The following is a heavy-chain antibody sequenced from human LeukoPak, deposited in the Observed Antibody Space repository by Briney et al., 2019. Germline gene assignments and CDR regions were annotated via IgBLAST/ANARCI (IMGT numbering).Heavy chain of an antibody. CDR1: GFTFNSYA. CDR2: ISGLGGNT. J-gene: IGHJ4*02. Sequence: GGSLTLSCAASGFTFNSYAMTWVRQAPGKGLEWVSTISGLGGNTNYADSVKGRFTISRDNSENTLYLQMNSLRAEDTAVYYCARREYSSSPDYWGQGTLVTVSS. D-gene: IGHD6-6*01. CDR3: ARREYSSSPDY. V-gene: IGHV3-23*01.